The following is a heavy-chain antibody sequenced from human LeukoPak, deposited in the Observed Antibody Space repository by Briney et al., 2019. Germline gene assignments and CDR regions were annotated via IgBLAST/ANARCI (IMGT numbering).Heavy chain of an antibody. CDR1: GGSIRSYY. J-gene: IGHJ3*02. Sequence: SETLSLTCTVSGGSIRSYYWSWIRQPPGKELEWIGYIYYSGSTNYNPSLKSRVTISVDTSKNQFSLELSSVTAADTAVYYCARDKKDYYDSSGYYYFAFDIWGQGTMVNVSS. CDR3: ARDKKDYYDSSGYYYFAFDI. D-gene: IGHD3-22*01. V-gene: IGHV4-59*01. CDR2: IYYSGST.